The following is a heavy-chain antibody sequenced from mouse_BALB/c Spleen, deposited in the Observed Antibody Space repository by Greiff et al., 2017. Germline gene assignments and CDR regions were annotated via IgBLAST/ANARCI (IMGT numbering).Heavy chain of an antibody. D-gene: IGHD2-3*01. CDR3: ARPPDGYYAMDY. CDR2: ISYSGST. Sequence: EVKLMESGPSLVKPSQTLSLTCSVTGDSITSGYWNWIRKFPGNKLEYMGYISYSGSTYYNPSLKSRISITRDTSKNQYYLQLNSVTTEDTATYYCARPPDGYYAMDYWGQGTSVTVSS. V-gene: IGHV3-8*02. J-gene: IGHJ4*01. CDR1: GDSITSGY.